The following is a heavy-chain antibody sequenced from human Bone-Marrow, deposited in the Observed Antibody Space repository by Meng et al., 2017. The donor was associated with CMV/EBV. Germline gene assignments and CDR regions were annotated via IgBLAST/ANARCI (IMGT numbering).Heavy chain of an antibody. CDR2: IYSGGST. V-gene: IGHV3-53*01. CDR1: GFTVSSNY. Sequence: LSLTCAASGFTVSSNYMSWVRQAPGKGLEWVSVIYSGGSTYYADSVKGRFTISRDNSKNTLYLQMNSLRAEDTAVYYCARDRDSYGMDVWGQGTTVTGSS. J-gene: IGHJ6*02. CDR3: ARDRDSYGMDV.